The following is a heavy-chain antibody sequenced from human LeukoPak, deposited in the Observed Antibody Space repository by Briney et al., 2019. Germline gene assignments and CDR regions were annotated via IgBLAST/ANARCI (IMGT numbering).Heavy chain of an antibody. CDR1: GGSISSSSYY. D-gene: IGHD3-9*01. Sequence: SETLSLTCTVSGGSISSSSYYWGWIRQPPGKGLEWIGSIYYSGSTYYNPSLKSRVTISVDTSKNQFSLKLSSVTAADTAVYYCARAYYDILTGYSPPDYFDYWGQGTLVTVSS. J-gene: IGHJ4*02. CDR2: IYYSGST. V-gene: IGHV4-39*07. CDR3: ARAYYDILTGYSPPDYFDY.